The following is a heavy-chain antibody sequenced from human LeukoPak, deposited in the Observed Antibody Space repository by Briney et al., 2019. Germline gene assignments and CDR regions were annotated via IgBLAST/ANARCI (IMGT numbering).Heavy chain of an antibody. Sequence: PSETLSLTCSVSGGSISSGGYYWTWIRQHPGKGLEWIGYIYYSGSTYYNPSLQSRVTISVDTSKNQFSLKLTSVTAADTAVYYCARGEVATNEDYWGQETLVTVSS. D-gene: IGHD5-12*01. J-gene: IGHJ4*02. CDR3: ARGEVATNEDY. V-gene: IGHV4-31*03. CDR1: GGSISSGGYY. CDR2: IYYSGST.